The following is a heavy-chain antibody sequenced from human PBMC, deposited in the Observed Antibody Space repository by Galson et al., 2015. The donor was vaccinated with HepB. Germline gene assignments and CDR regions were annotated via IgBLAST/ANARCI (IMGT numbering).Heavy chain of an antibody. D-gene: IGHD4-17*01. CDR1: GFTFSSYS. V-gene: IGHV3-21*01. CDR2: ISSRSAYI. Sequence: LRLSCAASGFTFSSYSMNWVRQAPGMGLEWVSSISSRSAYIHYADSVRGRFTISRDDAKNSLYLQMNSLRAEDTAVYYCARDPYDDYADKFDYWGQGTLVTVSS. CDR3: ARDPYDDYADKFDY. J-gene: IGHJ4*02.